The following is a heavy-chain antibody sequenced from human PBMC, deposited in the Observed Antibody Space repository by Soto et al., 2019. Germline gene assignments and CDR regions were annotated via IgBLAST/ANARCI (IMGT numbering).Heavy chain of an antibody. Sequence: PGGSLRLSCAASGFTFSTYTMTWVRQAPGKGLEWVAAISRTGGSTYYADSVKGRFTISRDNSKNTLYLQMNSLRAEDTAVYYCAKDGPGSSFQHWGQGTLVTVSS. CDR1: GFTFSTYT. CDR3: AKDGPGSSFQH. CDR2: ISRTGGST. J-gene: IGHJ1*01. V-gene: IGHV3-23*01. D-gene: IGHD3-10*01.